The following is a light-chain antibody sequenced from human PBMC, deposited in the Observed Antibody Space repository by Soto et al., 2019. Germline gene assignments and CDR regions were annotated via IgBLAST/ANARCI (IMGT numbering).Light chain of an antibody. CDR3: QQSYSFPLT. CDR1: QVISSY. J-gene: IGKJ4*01. V-gene: IGKV1D-8*01. CDR2: AAS. Sequence: VIWMTQSPSLLSASTGDRVTISYRMSQVISSYLAWYQQKPGKAPELLIYAASTLQSGVPSRFSGSGSGIDFTLTISCLQSEDFATYYCQQSYSFPLTFGGGTKVEIK.